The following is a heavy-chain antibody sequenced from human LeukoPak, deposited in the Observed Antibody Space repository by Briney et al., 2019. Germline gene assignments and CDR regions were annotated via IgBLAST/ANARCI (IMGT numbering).Heavy chain of an antibody. J-gene: IGHJ4*02. D-gene: IGHD5-18*01. V-gene: IGHV1-2*02. CDR3: ARAKSGYSYGDFDY. CDR1: GYTFTGYY. CDR2: INPNSGGT. Sequence: ASVKVSCKTSGYTFTGYYMHWVRQAPGQGLEWMGWINPNSGGTNYAQKFQGRVTMTRDTSISTAYMELSRLRSDDTAVYYCARAKSGYSYGDFDYWGQGTLVTVSS.